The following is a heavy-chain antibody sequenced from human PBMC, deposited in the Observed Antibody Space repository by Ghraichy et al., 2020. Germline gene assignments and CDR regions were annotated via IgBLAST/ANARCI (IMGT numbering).Heavy chain of an antibody. Sequence: LSLTCAASGFNFGSYWMSWVRQVPGKGLECVAYIKTDGSEENYVDSVKGRFTISRDNAKNSLFLQMSSLRVEDTATYYCTRHVRISEFWGQGTRVTVSS. V-gene: IGHV3-7*01. CDR1: GFNFGSYW. D-gene: IGHD3-10*01. CDR3: TRHVRISEF. CDR2: IKTDGSEE. J-gene: IGHJ4*02.